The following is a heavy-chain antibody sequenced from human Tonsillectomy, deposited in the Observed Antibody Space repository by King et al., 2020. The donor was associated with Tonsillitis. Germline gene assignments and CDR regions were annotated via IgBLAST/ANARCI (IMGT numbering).Heavy chain of an antibody. V-gene: IGHV3-9*01. J-gene: IGHJ4*02. Sequence: QLVQSGGGLVQPGRSLRLSCAASGFTFDDYAMHWVRQAPGKGLEWVSGISWNSGSIGFADSVKGRFTISRDNAKNSLYLQMNSLRAGDTALYYCAKGAGVIPDANYLDYWGQGTLVTVSS. CDR3: AKGAGVIPDANYLDY. CDR2: ISWNSGSI. CDR1: GFTFDDYA. D-gene: IGHD2-2*01.